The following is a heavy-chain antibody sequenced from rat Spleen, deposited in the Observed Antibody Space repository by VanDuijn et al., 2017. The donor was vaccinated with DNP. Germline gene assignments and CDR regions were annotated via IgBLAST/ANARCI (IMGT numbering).Heavy chain of an antibody. CDR3: ARPYITIAAISSFVY. J-gene: IGHJ3*01. Sequence: EVQLVESGGGLVQPGRSLKLSCVASGFSFSKYGMAWVRQTPTKGLEWVASLSASGANTYYRDSVKGRFSIFRDNTESSLHLQMDSLRSEDTATYYCARPYITIAAISSFVYWGQGTLVTVSS. CDR2: LSASGANT. D-gene: IGHD1-2*01. V-gene: IGHV5S13*01. CDR1: GFSFSKYG.